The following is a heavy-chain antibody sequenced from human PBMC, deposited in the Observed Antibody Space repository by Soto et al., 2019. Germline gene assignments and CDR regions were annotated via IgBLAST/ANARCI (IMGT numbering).Heavy chain of an antibody. Sequence: VQLVESGGGLVMPGGSLRLSCAASGFTFNNYSLNWVRQAPGKGLEWVSCISSSSSYIYYADSVKGRFTISRDNAKNSLYLQMNSLRAEDTAVYYCARDGIEVGGRIYYYGMAVWGHGTTVTVSS. CDR3: ARDGIEVGGRIYYYGMAV. V-gene: IGHV3-21*01. CDR2: ISSSSSYI. D-gene: IGHD2-15*01. CDR1: GFTFNNYS. J-gene: IGHJ6*02.